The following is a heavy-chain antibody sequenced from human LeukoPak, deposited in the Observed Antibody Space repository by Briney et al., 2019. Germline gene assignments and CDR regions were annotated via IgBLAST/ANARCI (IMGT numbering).Heavy chain of an antibody. J-gene: IGHJ6*03. CDR1: GYSISSGYY. CDR3: ARHGLHDFWSGYYPYDYYYYMDV. Sequence: PSETLSLTCAVSGYSISSGYYWGWIRQPPGKGLEWIGSIYHSGSTYYNPSLKCRVTISVDTSKNQFSLKLSSVTAADTAVYYCARHGLHDFWSGYYPYDYYYYMDVWGKGTTVTVSS. CDR2: IYHSGST. V-gene: IGHV4-38-2*01. D-gene: IGHD3-3*01.